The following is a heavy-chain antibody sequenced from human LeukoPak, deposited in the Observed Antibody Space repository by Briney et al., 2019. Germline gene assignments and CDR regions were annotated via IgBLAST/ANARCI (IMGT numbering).Heavy chain of an antibody. Sequence: ASVKVSCKVSGYTLTELSMHWVRQAPGKGLEWMGGFDPEDGETIYAQKFQGRVTITADESTSTAYMELSSLRSEDTAVYYCARGELKTGTYYYYYMDVWGKGTTVTVSS. CDR3: ARGELKTGTYYYYYMDV. CDR2: FDPEDGET. J-gene: IGHJ6*03. V-gene: IGHV1-24*01. CDR1: GYTLTELS. D-gene: IGHD3-9*01.